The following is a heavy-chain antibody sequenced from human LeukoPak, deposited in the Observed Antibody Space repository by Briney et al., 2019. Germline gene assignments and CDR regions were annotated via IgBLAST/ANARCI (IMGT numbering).Heavy chain of an antibody. CDR1: GVTFDDHT. D-gene: IGHD5-24*01. CDR3: AKSDHRGDGFNYDY. V-gene: IGHV3-43*01. CDR2: ISWDGGVT. Sequence: PGGSLRLSCAASGVTFDDHTMHWVRQAPGKGQEWVSLISWDGGVTKYVGSVKGRFTISRDNSKNSLYLQMNSLRTEDTALYYCAKSDHRGDGFNYDYWGQGTLVTVSS. J-gene: IGHJ4*02.